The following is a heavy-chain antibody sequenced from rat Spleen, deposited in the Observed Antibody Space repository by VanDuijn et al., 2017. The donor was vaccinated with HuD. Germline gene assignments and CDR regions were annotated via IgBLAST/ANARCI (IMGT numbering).Heavy chain of an antibody. D-gene: IGHD5-1*01. CDR2: ISSSSGP. CDR3: ARDGVTGSSGFDY. V-gene: IGHV5-62*01. Sequence: VQLVESGGGLVQPGRSLKLSCVASAFTFNSYGMHWIRQAPGKGLDWVAFISSSSGPVYADAVKERFTISRDNAKNTLYLQLNSLKSEDTAIYYCARDGVTGSSGFDYWGQGVMVTVSS. J-gene: IGHJ2*01. CDR1: AFTFNSYG.